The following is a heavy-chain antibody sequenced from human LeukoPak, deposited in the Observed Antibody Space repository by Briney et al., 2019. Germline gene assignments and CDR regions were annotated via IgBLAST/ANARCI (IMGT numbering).Heavy chain of an antibody. CDR2: IFYSGNI. CDR1: GGSVNSSLYY. J-gene: IGHJ4*02. CDR3: ARHAGIGLADK. Sequence: PSETLSLTCTVSGGSVNSSLYYWGWIRQPPGQGLEWIGTIFYSGNIYYNPSLKSRLTISVDTSKNQFSLRLNSVTAADTAVYYCARHAGIGLADKWGQGSLVIVSS. D-gene: IGHD6-13*01. V-gene: IGHV4-39*01.